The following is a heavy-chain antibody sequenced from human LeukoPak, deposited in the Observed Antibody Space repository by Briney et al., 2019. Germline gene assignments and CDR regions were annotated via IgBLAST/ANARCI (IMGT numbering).Heavy chain of an antibody. CDR1: GGSISSSSYY. D-gene: IGHD6-19*01. J-gene: IGHJ4*02. CDR3: ARSIVPGTRKIDY. Sequence: PSETLSLTCTVSGGSISSSSYYWGWIRQPPGKGLEWIGNIYYNGDTYHNPSLKSRVTISVDTSKNQFSLKLSSVTAADTAVYYCARSIVPGTRKIDYWGQGTLVTVSS. CDR2: IYYNGDT. V-gene: IGHV4-39*01.